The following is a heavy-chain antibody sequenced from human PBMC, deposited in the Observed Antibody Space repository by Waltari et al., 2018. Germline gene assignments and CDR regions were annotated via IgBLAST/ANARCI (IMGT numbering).Heavy chain of an antibody. CDR1: GYTFTSFP. D-gene: IGHD6-19*01. Sequence: QVQLVQSGAEVKKPGASVTVSCTSSGYTFTSFPMPWVRQAPGQRLEGMGWINPANGDTKYSQDFQGRVTIVRDTSASTSYMELNSLRSEDMAVYYCARGRVPEISSGWGNPFDIWGQGTMVTVSS. CDR2: INPANGDT. J-gene: IGHJ3*02. CDR3: ARGRVPEISSGWGNPFDI. V-gene: IGHV1-3*03.